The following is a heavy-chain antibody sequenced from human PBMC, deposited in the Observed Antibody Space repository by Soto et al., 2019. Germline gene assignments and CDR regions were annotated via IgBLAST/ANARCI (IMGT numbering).Heavy chain of an antibody. CDR3: AKTAAPRGAYYFDY. V-gene: IGHV3-23*01. D-gene: IGHD2-2*01. CDR2: ISGSGSTT. CDR1: GFTFSNYA. Sequence: EVQLLDSGGGLVQPGGSLRLSCAASGFTFSNYAMSWVRQAPGKGLEWVSSISGSGSTTYYTDSVKGRFTISRDNSKSTLSLQMDSLRAEATAIYYCAKTAAPRGAYYFDYWGQGTLLTVSS. J-gene: IGHJ4*02.